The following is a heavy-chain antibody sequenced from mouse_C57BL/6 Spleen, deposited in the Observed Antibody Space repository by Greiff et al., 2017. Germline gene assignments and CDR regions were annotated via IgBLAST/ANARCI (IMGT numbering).Heavy chain of an antibody. D-gene: IGHD2-2*01. V-gene: IGHV1-61*01. Sequence: QVQLQQPGAELVRPGSSVKLSCKASGYTFTSYWMDWVKQRPGQGLEWIGNIYPSDSETHYNQKFKDKATLTVDKSSSTAYMQLSSLTSEDSAVYYCARGPIYYGYDGADYWGQGTTRTVSA. CDR2: IYPSDSET. J-gene: IGHJ2*01. CDR1: GYTFTSYW. CDR3: ARGPIYYGYDGADY.